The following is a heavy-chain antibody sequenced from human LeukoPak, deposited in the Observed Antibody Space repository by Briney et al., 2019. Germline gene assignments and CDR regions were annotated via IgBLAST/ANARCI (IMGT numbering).Heavy chain of an antibody. CDR1: GFTFRSYE. J-gene: IGHJ6*03. V-gene: IGHV3-48*03. CDR3: ARIAVAGSYYLDV. D-gene: IGHD6-19*01. CDR2: ISSSGSTI. Sequence: GGSLRLSCAASGFTFRSYEMNWVRQAPGKGLEWVSYISSSGSTIYYADSVKGRFTISRDNAKNSLYLQMNSLRAEDTAVYYCARIAVAGSYYLDVWGKGTTVTISS.